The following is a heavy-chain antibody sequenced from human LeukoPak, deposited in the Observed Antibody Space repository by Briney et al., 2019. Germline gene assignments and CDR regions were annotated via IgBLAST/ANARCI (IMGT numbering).Heavy chain of an antibody. Sequence: GGSLRLSCAASGFTFSSYSMNWVRQAPGKGLEWVANIKQDGSEKYYVDSVKGRFTISRDNAKNSLYLQMNSLGAEDTAVYYCARGDPWFGESYYYYMDVWGKGTTVTVSS. CDR3: ARGDPWFGESYYYYMDV. CDR2: IKQDGSEK. CDR1: GFTFSSYS. D-gene: IGHD3-10*01. V-gene: IGHV3-7*01. J-gene: IGHJ6*03.